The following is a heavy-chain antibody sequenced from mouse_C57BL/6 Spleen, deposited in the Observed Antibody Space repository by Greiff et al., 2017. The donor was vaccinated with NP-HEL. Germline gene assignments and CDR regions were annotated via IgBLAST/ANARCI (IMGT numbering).Heavy chain of an antibody. D-gene: IGHD1-1*01. J-gene: IGHJ1*03. CDR3: AKDYYGSRGGYFDV. V-gene: IGHV5-17*01. Sequence: EVQLVESGGGLVKPGGSLKLSCAASGFTFSDYGMHWVRQAPEKGLEWVAYISSGSSTIYYADTVKGRFTISRDNAKNTLFLQMTSLRSEDTAMYYCAKDYYGSRGGYFDVWGTGTTVTVSS. CDR1: GFTFSDYG. CDR2: ISSGSSTI.